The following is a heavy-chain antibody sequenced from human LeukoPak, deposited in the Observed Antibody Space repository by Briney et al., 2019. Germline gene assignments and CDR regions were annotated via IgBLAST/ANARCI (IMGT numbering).Heavy chain of an antibody. V-gene: IGHV3-23*01. Sequence: GRSLRLSCAASGFTFSSYAMHWVRQAPGKGLEWVSAISGSGGSTYYADSVKGRFTISRDNSKNTLYLQMNSLRVEDTAVYYCAKNPQYYYDSSGFFEYWGQGTLVTVSS. CDR1: GFTFSSYA. CDR3: AKNPQYYYDSSGFFEY. CDR2: ISGSGGST. J-gene: IGHJ4*02. D-gene: IGHD3-22*01.